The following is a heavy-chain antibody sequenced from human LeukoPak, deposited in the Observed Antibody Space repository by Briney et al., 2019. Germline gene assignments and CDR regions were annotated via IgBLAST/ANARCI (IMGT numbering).Heavy chain of an antibody. CDR2: IRYDGSNK. D-gene: IGHD6-19*01. Sequence: HPGGSLRLSCAGSGFTFSSYAMSWVRQAPGKGLEWVAFIRYDGSNKYYADSVKGRFTISRDNSKNTLYLQMNSLRAEDTAVYYCAKDLRISSGWYSTFDYWGQGTLVTVSS. CDR1: GFTFSSYA. CDR3: AKDLRISSGWYSTFDY. V-gene: IGHV3-30*02. J-gene: IGHJ4*02.